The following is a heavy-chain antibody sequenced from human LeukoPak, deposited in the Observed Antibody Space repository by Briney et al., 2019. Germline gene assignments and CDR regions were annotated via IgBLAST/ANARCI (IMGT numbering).Heavy chain of an antibody. CDR3: ARARPQLVYLYYYYYYGMDV. J-gene: IGHJ6*02. Sequence: ASVKVSCKASGGTFSSYAISWVRQAPGQGLEWMGWMNPNSGNTGYAQKFQGRVTMTRNTSISTAYMELSSLRSEDTAVYYCARARPQLVYLYYYYYYGMDVWGQGTTVTVSS. CDR1: GGTFSSYA. CDR2: MNPNSGNT. V-gene: IGHV1-8*02. D-gene: IGHD6-13*01.